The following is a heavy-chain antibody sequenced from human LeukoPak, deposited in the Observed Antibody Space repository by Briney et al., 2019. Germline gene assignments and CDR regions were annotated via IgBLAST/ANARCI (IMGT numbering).Heavy chain of an antibody. V-gene: IGHV3-53*01. CDR3: ARIKYSSGWYGMDV. Sequence: PGGSPRLSCAASGFTVSSNYMSWVRQAPGKGLEWVSVIYSGGSTYYADSVKGRFTISRDNAKNTLYLQMNSLRAEDTAVYYCARIKYSSGWYGMDVWGQGTPVTVSS. D-gene: IGHD6-19*01. CDR1: GFTVSSNY. CDR2: IYSGGST. J-gene: IGHJ6*02.